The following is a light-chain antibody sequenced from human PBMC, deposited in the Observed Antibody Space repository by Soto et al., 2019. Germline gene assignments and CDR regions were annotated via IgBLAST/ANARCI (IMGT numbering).Light chain of an antibody. Sequence: QPVLTQPPSVSGAQGQRVSISCTESSSNIGAGYEVHWFQQLPGTAPKLLIYGNTNRPSGVPDRFSGSKSDTSASLAITGLQPEDEADYYCQSYDSSLSVLYVFGTGTKVTVL. CDR1: SSNIGAGYE. V-gene: IGLV1-40*01. CDR3: QSYDSSLSVLYV. J-gene: IGLJ1*01. CDR2: GNT.